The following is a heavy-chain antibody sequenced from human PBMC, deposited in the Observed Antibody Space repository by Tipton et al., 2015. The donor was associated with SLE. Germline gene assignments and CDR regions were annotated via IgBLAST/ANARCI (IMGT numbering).Heavy chain of an antibody. D-gene: IGHD3-22*01. CDR3: ARLRSSGYYSYDAFDR. Sequence: SLRLSCAASGFTFSSYCMNWVRQAPGKGLEWVSSISISSRHIYYADSEKRRLTISRDNARNSLYLQINRLRAEDTAVYYCARLRSSGYYSYDAFDRLSQGTMVTVFS. CDR1: GFTFSSYC. CDR2: ISISSRHI. J-gene: IGHJ3*02. V-gene: IGHV3-21*01.